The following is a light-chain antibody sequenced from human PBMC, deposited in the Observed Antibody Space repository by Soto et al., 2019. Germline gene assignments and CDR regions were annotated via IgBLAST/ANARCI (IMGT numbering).Light chain of an antibody. Sequence: EIVMTQSPATLSLSPGERATLSCRASRSVSSSYLSWYQQKPGQAPRLLIYGASTRDTGIPARFSGSGSGTDFTLTISSLQPEDFAVYYCQQDYNLFTFGGGTKVEIK. CDR2: GAS. CDR3: QQDYNLFT. V-gene: IGKV3D-7*01. J-gene: IGKJ4*01. CDR1: RSVSSSY.